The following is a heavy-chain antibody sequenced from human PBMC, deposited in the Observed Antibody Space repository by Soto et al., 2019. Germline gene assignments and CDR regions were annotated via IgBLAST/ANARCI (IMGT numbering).Heavy chain of an antibody. CDR3: AVTYYYDSSGYYFPDY. CDR1: GYTFTGYY. V-gene: IGHV1-2*04. J-gene: IGHJ4*02. D-gene: IGHD3-22*01. Sequence: ASVKVSCKASGYTFTGYYMHWVRQAPGQGLEWMGWINPNSGGTNYAQKVQGWVTMTRDTSISTAYMELSRLRSDDTAVYYCAVTYYYDSSGYYFPDYWGQGTLVTVSS. CDR2: INPNSGGT.